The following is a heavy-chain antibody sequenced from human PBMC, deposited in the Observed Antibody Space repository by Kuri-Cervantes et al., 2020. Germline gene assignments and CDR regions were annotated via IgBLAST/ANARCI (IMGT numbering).Heavy chain of an antibody. CDR3: ATSGQVYYDILNA. CDR1: GGTFSNYA. CDR2: IIPVFDTA. J-gene: IGHJ4*02. Sequence: SVKVSCKASGGTFSNYAISWVRQAPGQGLEWMGGIIPVFDTANYAQKFQGRVTIRVTIAADKSTSTAYMELSSLSSEDTAVYYCATSGQVYYDILNAWGQGTLVTVSS. D-gene: IGHD3-9*01. V-gene: IGHV1-69*06.